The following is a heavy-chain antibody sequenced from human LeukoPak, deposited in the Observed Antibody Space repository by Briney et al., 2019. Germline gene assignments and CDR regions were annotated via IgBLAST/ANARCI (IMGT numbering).Heavy chain of an antibody. D-gene: IGHD6-13*01. V-gene: IGHV3-23*01. CDR1: GFTFSNYE. Sequence: GGSLRLSCAASGFTFSNYEMSWVRQAPGKGLEWVSAISGSGGSTYYADSVKGRFTISRDNSKNTLYLQMNSLRAEDTAVYYCAKGGKAAAEQYDYWGQGTLVTVSS. CDR2: ISGSGGST. CDR3: AKGGKAAAEQYDY. J-gene: IGHJ4*02.